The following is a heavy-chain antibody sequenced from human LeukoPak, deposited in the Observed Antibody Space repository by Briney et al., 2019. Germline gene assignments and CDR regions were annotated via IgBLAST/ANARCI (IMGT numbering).Heavy chain of an antibody. J-gene: IGHJ4*02. Sequence: GGSLRLSCSASGFTFSDYDMNWVRQAPGKGLEWVSSISGLSSYTYYGESVKGRFSISRDNAKNSLYLQVNSLGAEDTATYYCGRAFPPLRTSSAGDLWGQGILVTVSS. CDR1: GFTFSDYD. CDR3: GRAFPPLRTSSAGDL. V-gene: IGHV3-21*01. CDR2: ISGLSSYT. D-gene: IGHD3-16*01.